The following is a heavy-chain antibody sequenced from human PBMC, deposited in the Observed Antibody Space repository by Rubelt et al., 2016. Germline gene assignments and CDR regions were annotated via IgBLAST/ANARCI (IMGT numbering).Heavy chain of an antibody. CDR1: GYSISSGYY. Sequence: QVQLQESGPGLVKPSETLSLTCTVSGYSISSGYYWGWIRQPPGKGLEWIGSFYHSGSTYYNPSLKSRVTISVDPSKNQFSLKLSAVTAADTAVYYCARDHSSGWYLEGFFDYWGQGTLVTVSS. V-gene: IGHV4-38-2*02. J-gene: IGHJ4*02. D-gene: IGHD6-19*01. CDR3: ARDHSSGWYLEGFFDY. CDR2: FYHSGST.